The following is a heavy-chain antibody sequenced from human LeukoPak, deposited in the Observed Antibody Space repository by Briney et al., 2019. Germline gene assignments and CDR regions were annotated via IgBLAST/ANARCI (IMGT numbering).Heavy chain of an antibody. V-gene: IGHV1-18*01. CDR3: AKTTVTSEEYFYYYMDV. J-gene: IGHJ6*03. CDR2: IITYNGNT. CDR1: GYTFTSYG. Sequence: ASVKVSCKTSGYTFTSYGLSWVRQAPGQGLEWMGWIITYNGNTYYSQKLQGRVTMTTDTSTSTAYMELRSLRSDDTAVYYCAKTTVTSEEYFYYYMDVWGKGTSVTVSS. D-gene: IGHD4-17*01.